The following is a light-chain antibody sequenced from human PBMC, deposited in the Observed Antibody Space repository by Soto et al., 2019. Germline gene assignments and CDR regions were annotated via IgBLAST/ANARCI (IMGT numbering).Light chain of an antibody. CDR3: QQYGGSPLT. Sequence: EIVLPQSPGTLSLSPGERATLSCRASQSTSRHLAWYQQKHGQAPRLLIYGASSRAIGIPYRFSGSGSGTDFTLTISRLEPEDFAVYYCQQYGGSPLTFGQGARPEIK. J-gene: IGKJ5*01. V-gene: IGKV3-20*01. CDR2: GAS. CDR1: QSTSRH.